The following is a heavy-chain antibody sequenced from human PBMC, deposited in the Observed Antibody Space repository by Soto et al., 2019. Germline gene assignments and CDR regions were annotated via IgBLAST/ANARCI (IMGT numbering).Heavy chain of an antibody. V-gene: IGHV4-34*02. CDR1: GGSFNGYY. CDR2: THHSGNT. J-gene: IGHJ4*02. Sequence: QVQLQQWGAGLLKPSETLSLTCAVSGGSFNGYYWSWIRQPPGKGLEWIGETHHSGNTKYNPSLKSRVTISVDTSKKQFSLMLTSVTAADTAVYYGARGSGLWWEGYWGQGTLVTVSS. CDR3: ARGSGLWWEGY. D-gene: IGHD2-21*01.